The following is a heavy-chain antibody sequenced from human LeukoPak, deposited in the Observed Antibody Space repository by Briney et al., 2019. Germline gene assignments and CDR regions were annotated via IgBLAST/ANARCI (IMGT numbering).Heavy chain of an antibody. J-gene: IGHJ6*03. Sequence: PSETLSLTCTVSGGSISSHYWSWIRHPPGKGLEWIGYIYYSGSTNYNPSLKSRVTISVDTSKNQFSLKLSSVTAADTAVYYCARDLDYDYYYYMDVWGKGTTVTVSS. V-gene: IGHV4-59*11. CDR3: ARDLDYDYYYYMDV. CDR2: IYYSGST. CDR1: GGSISSHY.